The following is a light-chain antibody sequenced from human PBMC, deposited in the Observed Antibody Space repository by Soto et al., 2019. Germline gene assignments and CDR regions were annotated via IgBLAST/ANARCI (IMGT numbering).Light chain of an antibody. V-gene: IGLV1-40*01. Sequence: QSVLTQPPSGSGAPGQRVTISFTWSSSNIGAGYDVHWYQQRPGTAPKLLIFGNINRPSGVPDRFSGSKSGTSASLAITGLQAEDEGDYYCQSYDRPLRARYVFGTGTKVTVL. CDR2: GNI. CDR3: QSYDRPLRARYV. J-gene: IGLJ1*01. CDR1: SSNIGAGYD.